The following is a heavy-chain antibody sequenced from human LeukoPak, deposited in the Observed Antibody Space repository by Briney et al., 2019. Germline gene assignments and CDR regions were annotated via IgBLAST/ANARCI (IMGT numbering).Heavy chain of an antibody. J-gene: IGHJ4*02. Sequence: GGSLRLSCAASGFTFSTYSMNWVRQAPGKGLEWISYISSSSSIITYADSVQGRFAISRDNSKNTLYLQMTSLRAEDTAVYYCARDGYNGPRVFDYWCQGTLVTVSS. CDR3: ARDGYNGPRVFDY. D-gene: IGHD5-24*01. CDR2: ISSSSSII. V-gene: IGHV3-48*01. CDR1: GFTFSTYS.